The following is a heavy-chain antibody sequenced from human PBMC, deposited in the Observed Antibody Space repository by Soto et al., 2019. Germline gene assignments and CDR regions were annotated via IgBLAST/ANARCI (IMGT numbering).Heavy chain of an antibody. V-gene: IGHV3-30*04. CDR1: GFTFSSYA. J-gene: IGHJ6*02. Sequence: PGGSLRISCEASGFTFSSYAMHWVRQAPGKGLEWVAVILYDGRNKYYADSVKGRFTISRDNSKNTLYLQMNSLRAEDTAVYFCASHQGTFDYYYGMDVWRQGTMVTVSS. CDR3: ASHQGTFDYYYGMDV. CDR2: ILYDGRNK. D-gene: IGHD1-1*01.